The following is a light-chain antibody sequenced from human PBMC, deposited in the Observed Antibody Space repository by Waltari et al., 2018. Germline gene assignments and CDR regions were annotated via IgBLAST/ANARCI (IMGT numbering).Light chain of an antibody. J-gene: IGLJ3*02. V-gene: IGLV8-61*01. Sequence: QTVVTQEPSFSVSPGGTVTLTCGLSSGSVSTNYYPSWFQQTPGQAPRTLIYRPNTGSSGVPDRFSGSILDNKAALTITGAQADDESDYYCLLYMGSGSWVFGGGTKLTVL. CDR1: SGSVSTNYY. CDR2: RPN. CDR3: LLYMGSGSWV.